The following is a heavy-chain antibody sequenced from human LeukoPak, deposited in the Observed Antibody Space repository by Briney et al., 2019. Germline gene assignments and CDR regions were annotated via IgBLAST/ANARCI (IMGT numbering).Heavy chain of an antibody. CDR2: IYYSGST. CDR1: GGSISSYY. Sequence: SETLSLTCTVSGGSISSYYWSWIREPPGKGLEWIGYIYYSGSTNYNPSLKSRVTISVDTSKNQFSLKLSSVTAADTAVYYCARAFIKTGTTSPRFDYWGQGTLVTVSS. J-gene: IGHJ4*02. V-gene: IGHV4-59*01. D-gene: IGHD1-1*01. CDR3: ARAFIKTGTTSPRFDY.